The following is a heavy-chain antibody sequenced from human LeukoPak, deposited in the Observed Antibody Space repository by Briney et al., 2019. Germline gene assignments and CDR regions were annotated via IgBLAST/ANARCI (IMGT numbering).Heavy chain of an antibody. CDR3: ARSGASGNGFDC. CDR1: GGSISSYY. V-gene: IGHV4-59*01. D-gene: IGHD3-3*01. CDR2: IYYSGST. Sequence: SETLSLTCTVSGGSISSYYWSWIRQPPGKGLEWIGYIYYSGSTNYNPSLKSRVTISVDTSKNQFSLKLSSVTAADTAVYYCARSGASGNGFDCWGQGTLVTVSS. J-gene: IGHJ4*02.